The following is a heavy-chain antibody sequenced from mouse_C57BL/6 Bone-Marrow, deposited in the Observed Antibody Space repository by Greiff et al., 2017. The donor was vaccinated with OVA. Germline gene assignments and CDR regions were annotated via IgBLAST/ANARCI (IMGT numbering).Heavy chain of an antibody. J-gene: IGHJ2*01. D-gene: IGHD1-1*01. CDR2: IDPSDSYT. V-gene: IGHV1-50*01. Sequence: QVQLQQPGAELVKPGASVKLSCKASGYTFTSYWMQWVKQRPGQGLEWIGEIDPSDSYTNYNQKFKGKATLTVDTSSSTAYMQLSSLTSEDSAVYYCAREGYYYGSSHDYWGQGTTLTVSS. CDR1: GYTFTSYW. CDR3: AREGYYYGSSHDY.